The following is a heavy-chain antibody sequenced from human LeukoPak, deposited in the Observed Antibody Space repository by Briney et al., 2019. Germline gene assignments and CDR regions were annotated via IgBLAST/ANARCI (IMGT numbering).Heavy chain of an antibody. CDR1: GFTFSSYG. CDR2: ISHDGSNK. D-gene: IGHD2-15*01. J-gene: IGHJ4*02. V-gene: IGHV3-30*18. Sequence: GGSLRLSCAASGFTFSSYGMHWVRQAPGKGLEWVAVISHDGSNKYYADSVKGRFTISRDNSKNTLYLQMNSLRAEDTAVYYCAKDYGYCSGGSCYSFDYWGQGTLVTVSS. CDR3: AKDYGYCSGGSCYSFDY.